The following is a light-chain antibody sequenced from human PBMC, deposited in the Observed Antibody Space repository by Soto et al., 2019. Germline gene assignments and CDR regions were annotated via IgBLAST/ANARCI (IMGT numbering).Light chain of an antibody. Sequence: EIVLTQSPGTLSLSPGERATLSCSSSHSVSSNYLAWYQQKPGQAPRLLIYDVSSRATGIPDRFSGSGSGTDFTLTISRLEPVDFAVYYCQQYGISPTFGQGTKVEIK. J-gene: IGKJ1*01. CDR1: HSVSSNY. V-gene: IGKV3-20*01. CDR3: QQYGISPT. CDR2: DVS.